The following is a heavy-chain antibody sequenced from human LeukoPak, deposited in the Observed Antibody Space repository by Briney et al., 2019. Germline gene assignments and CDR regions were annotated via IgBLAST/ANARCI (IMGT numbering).Heavy chain of an antibody. CDR2: ITCSGGNT. CDR3: AKWGDYDVLTGYYVSDY. D-gene: IGHD3-9*01. CDR1: GFTFSNYA. Sequence: PGGTLTLTCAASGFTFSNYAMSWVRHAPATGLDWVSAITCSGGNTYYADSVKGRFTISRDNSKNTLYLQMNSLRAEDTAVYYCAKWGDYDVLTGYYVSDYWGQGALVTVSS. V-gene: IGHV3-23*01. J-gene: IGHJ4*02.